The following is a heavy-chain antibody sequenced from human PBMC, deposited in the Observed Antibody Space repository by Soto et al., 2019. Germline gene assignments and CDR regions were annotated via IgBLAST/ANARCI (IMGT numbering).Heavy chain of an antibody. J-gene: IGHJ5*02. V-gene: IGHV1-69*06. CDR3: ARELAYCGGDCYPNWFDP. Sequence: GASVKVSCKASGGTFSSYAISWVRQAPGQGLEWMGGIIPIFGTANYAQKFQGRVTITADKSTSTAYMELSSLRSEDTAVYYCARELAYCGGDCYPNWFDPWGQGTLVTVSS. D-gene: IGHD2-21*02. CDR2: IIPIFGTA. CDR1: GGTFSSYA.